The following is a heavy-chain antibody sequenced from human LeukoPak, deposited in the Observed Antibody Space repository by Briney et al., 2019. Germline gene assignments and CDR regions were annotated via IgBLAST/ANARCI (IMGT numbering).Heavy chain of an antibody. V-gene: IGHV1-2*02. J-gene: IGHJ5*02. CDR3: ARDGDRRIAVAGTLHWFDP. CDR1: GCTFTGYY. Sequence: ASVKVSCKASGCTFTGYYMHWVRQAPGQGLEWMGWINPNSGGTNYAQKFQGRVTMTRDTSISTAYMELSRLRSDDTAVYYCARDGDRRIAVAGTLHWFDPWGQGNLVTVSS. CDR2: INPNSGGT. D-gene: IGHD6-19*01.